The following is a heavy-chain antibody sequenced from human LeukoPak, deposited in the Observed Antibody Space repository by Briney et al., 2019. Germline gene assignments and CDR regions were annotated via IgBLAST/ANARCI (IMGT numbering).Heavy chain of an antibody. CDR1: GGSISSYY. V-gene: IGHV4-59*01. Sequence: SETLSLTCTVSGGSISSYYWSWIRQSPGKGLEWIGYIHYTGSTNYSPSLKSRVTMLIDTSKNQFSLKLSSVTAADTAVYYCARGRYSAGDNWFDPWGQGTLVTVSS. D-gene: IGHD3-9*01. CDR3: ARGRYSAGDNWFDP. CDR2: IHYTGST. J-gene: IGHJ5*02.